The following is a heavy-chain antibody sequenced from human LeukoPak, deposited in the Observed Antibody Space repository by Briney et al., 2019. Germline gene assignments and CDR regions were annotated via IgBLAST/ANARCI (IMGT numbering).Heavy chain of an antibody. J-gene: IGHJ4*02. V-gene: IGHV5-51*01. Sequence: PGESLKISCKGSGYSFTSYWIGWVRQMPGKGLEWMGIIYPGDSDTRYSPSFQGQVTISADKSISTAYLQWSSLKASDTAMYYCARLYDSSGYAPYYFDYWGQGTLVTVSS. D-gene: IGHD3-22*01. CDR2: IYPGDSDT. CDR1: GYSFTSYW. CDR3: ARLYDSSGYAPYYFDY.